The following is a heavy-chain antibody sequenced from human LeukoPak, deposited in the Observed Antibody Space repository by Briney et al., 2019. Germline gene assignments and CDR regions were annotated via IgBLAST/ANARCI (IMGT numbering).Heavy chain of an antibody. J-gene: IGHJ4*02. V-gene: IGHV1-18*01. Sequence: GASVKVSCKAPGYTFTSYGISWVRQAPGQGLEWMGWISAYNGNTNYAQKLQGRVTMTTDTSTSTAYMELRSLRSDDTAVYYCARARRTYPTGYCSSTSCYPPDYWGQGTLVTVSS. CDR2: ISAYNGNT. D-gene: IGHD2-2*01. CDR3: ARARRTYPTGYCSSTSCYPPDY. CDR1: GYTFTSYG.